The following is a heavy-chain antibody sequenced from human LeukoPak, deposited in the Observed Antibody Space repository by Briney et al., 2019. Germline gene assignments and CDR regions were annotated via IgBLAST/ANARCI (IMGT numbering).Heavy chain of an antibody. CDR3: VRVGRGYWPLDS. J-gene: IGHJ4*02. D-gene: IGHD1-26*01. CDR2: ISAYNGNT. Sequence: GASVKVSCKASGGTFSSYAISWVRQAPGQGLEWMGWISAYNGNTNYAQKLQGRVTMTTDTSTSTAYMELRSLRSDDTAVYYCVRVGRGYWPLDSWGQGTLVTVSS. V-gene: IGHV1-18*01. CDR1: GGTFSSYA.